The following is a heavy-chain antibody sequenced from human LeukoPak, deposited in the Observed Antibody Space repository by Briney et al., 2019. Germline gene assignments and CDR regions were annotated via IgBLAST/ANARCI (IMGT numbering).Heavy chain of an antibody. CDR1: GFTFSSYA. J-gene: IGHJ4*02. D-gene: IGHD6-19*01. CDR3: AKLKQWQPQRYFFEY. V-gene: IGHV3-23*01. CDR2: FSGTSTN. Sequence: GGSLRLSCAASGFTFSSYAMSWVRQAPGKGLEWVSTFSGTSTNSYADAVKGRVTISRDNSKNTLYLQMNSLRTEDTAVYYCAKLKQWQPQRYFFEYWGQGALVTVSS.